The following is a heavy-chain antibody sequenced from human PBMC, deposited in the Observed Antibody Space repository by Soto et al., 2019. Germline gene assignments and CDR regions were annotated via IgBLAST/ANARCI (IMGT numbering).Heavy chain of an antibody. CDR2: VFYTGRA. J-gene: IGHJ6*02. CDR3: WRACDGLMTTNPYYYYGMVV. CDR1: GGSLGSYY. V-gene: IGHV4-59*01. Sequence: SETVSLTCTVSGGSLGSYYWSWIRQPPGKGLEWIGYVFYTGRANYNASLESRVRISLDTSNYQFSLKLSSVTAADPAAYDWWRACDGLMTTNPYYYYGMVVWGPETTATVS. D-gene: IGHD4-17*01.